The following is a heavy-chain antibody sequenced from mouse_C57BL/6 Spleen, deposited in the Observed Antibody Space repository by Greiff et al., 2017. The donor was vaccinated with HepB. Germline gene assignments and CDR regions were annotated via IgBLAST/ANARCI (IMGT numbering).Heavy chain of an antibody. J-gene: IGHJ1*03. CDR3: AREGGYYYGSSPSWYFDV. D-gene: IGHD1-1*01. Sequence: QVQLQQSGAELVKPGASVKISCKASGYAFSSYWMNWVKQRPGKGLEWIGQIYPGDGDTNYNGKFKGKATLTADKSSSTAYMQLSSLTSEDSAVYYCAREGGYYYGSSPSWYFDVWGTGTTVTVSS. CDR2: IYPGDGDT. V-gene: IGHV1-80*01. CDR1: GYAFSSYW.